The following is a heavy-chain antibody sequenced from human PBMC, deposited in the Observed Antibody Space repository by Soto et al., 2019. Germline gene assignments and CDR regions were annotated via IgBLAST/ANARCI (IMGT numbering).Heavy chain of an antibody. J-gene: IGHJ6*03. CDR2: ISGSGGST. Sequence: EVQLLESGGGLVQPGGSLRLSCAASGFTFSSYAMSWVRQAPGKGLEWVSAISGSGGSTYYADSVKGRFTISRDNSKNTLYLQINSLRAEDTAVYYCAKAGAGEADLFYYYRDVWGRGTTGTVSS. V-gene: IGHV3-23*01. D-gene: IGHD3-10*01. CDR1: GFTFSSYA. CDR3: AKAGAGEADLFYYYRDV.